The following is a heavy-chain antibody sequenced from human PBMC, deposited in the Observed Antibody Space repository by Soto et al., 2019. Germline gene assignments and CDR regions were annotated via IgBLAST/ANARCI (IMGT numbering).Heavy chain of an antibody. CDR3: STRAYDTNGYYRFDP. V-gene: IGHV4-34*01. Sequence: SETLSLTCAVYGVSFSGHSWTWIRQSPGKGLEWIGDINHSGRVNYSPSLKSRVTISLDTSKNQFSLTLSAVTAADTAMYYCSTRAYDTNGYYRFDPWGQGTLVTVSS. D-gene: IGHD3-22*01. CDR2: INHSGRV. CDR1: GVSFSGHS. J-gene: IGHJ5*01.